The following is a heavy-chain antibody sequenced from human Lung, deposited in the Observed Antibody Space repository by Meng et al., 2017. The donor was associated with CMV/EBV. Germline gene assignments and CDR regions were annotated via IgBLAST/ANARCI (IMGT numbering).Heavy chain of an antibody. CDR2: IYYSGYT. D-gene: IGHD2-15*01. J-gene: IGHJ4*02. CDR1: GGSISSSSYY. V-gene: IGHV4-39*01. CDR3: ARILKRLGLDY. Sequence: LXCTVSGGSISSSSYYWGWLRQPPGKGLEWIGSIYYSGYTYYNPSLKSRVSISVDTSKNQFSLKMSSVTAADTAVYYCARILKRLGLDYWGQGSLVTVSS.